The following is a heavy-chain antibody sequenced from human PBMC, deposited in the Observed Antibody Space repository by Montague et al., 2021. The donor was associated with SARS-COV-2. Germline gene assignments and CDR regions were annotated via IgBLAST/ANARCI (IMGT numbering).Heavy chain of an antibody. CDR3: ARELQYNWFDP. D-gene: IGHD2-21*02. J-gene: IGHJ5*02. CDR2: IYYRGTT. Sequence: ETLSLTCAVSGGSIDSYYWSWLRQPPGKGLEWIGYIYYRGTTNYNPSLESRVTMSVDTSKNQFSLNLSSVTAADTAMYYCARELQYNWFDPWGQGTLVTVSS. CDR1: GGSIDSYY. V-gene: IGHV4-59*01.